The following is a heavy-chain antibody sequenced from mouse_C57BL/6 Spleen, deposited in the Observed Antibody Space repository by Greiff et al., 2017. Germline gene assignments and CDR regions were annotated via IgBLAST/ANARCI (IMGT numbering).Heavy chain of an antibody. V-gene: IGHV1-43*01. CDR1: GYSFTGYY. Sequence: EVQLQESGPELVKPGASVKISCKASGYSFTGYYMHWVKQSSEKSLEWIGEINPSTGGTSYNQKFKGKATLTVDKSSSTAYMQLKSLTSEDSAVYYCARSGYYGSSYNWYFDVWGTGTTVTVSS. CDR2: INPSTGGT. CDR3: ARSGYYGSSYNWYFDV. J-gene: IGHJ1*03. D-gene: IGHD1-1*01.